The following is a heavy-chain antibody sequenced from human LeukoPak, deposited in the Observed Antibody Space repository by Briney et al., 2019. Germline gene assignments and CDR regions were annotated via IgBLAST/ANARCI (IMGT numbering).Heavy chain of an antibody. D-gene: IGHD5-12*01. Sequence: SETLSLTCSVYGVSITSNYWTWIRQPAGRGLEWIGRVSTRGNTNYNPSLKSRVTISVDRSKNQFSLRLNSVTAADTAVYYCARIMATGDYYYYYMDVWGKGTTVTLSS. CDR2: VSTRGNT. CDR1: GVSITSNY. J-gene: IGHJ6*03. V-gene: IGHV4-4*07. CDR3: ARIMATGDYYYYYMDV.